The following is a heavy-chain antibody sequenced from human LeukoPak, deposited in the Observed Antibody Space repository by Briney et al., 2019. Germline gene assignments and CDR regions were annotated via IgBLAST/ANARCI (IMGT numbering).Heavy chain of an antibody. J-gene: IGHJ4*02. CDR3: AKDGIPGIVGATAEDY. V-gene: IGHV3-23*01. Sequence: GGSLRLSCAASGFTFSSYAMSWVRQAPGKGLEWVSAISGSGGSTYYADSVKGRFTISRDDSKNTLYLQMSSLRAEDTAVYYCAKDGIPGIVGATAEDYWGQGTLVTVSS. CDR2: ISGSGGST. D-gene: IGHD1-26*01. CDR1: GFTFSSYA.